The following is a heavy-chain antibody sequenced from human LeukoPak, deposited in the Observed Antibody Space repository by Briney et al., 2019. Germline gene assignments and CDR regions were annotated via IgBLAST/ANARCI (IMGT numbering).Heavy chain of an antibody. V-gene: IGHV4-39*01. D-gene: IGHD4/OR15-4a*01. J-gene: IGHJ6*02. Sequence: SETLSLTCTVSGGSISGYYWDWIRQPPGKGLEWIGSLHYSGSTWYNPALKSRVTISVDTSKNQFSLKVRSVSATDMAVYYCARRGSGNGDTYAGMDVWGQGTTVTVSS. CDR3: ARRGSGNGDTYAGMDV. CDR1: GGSISGYY. CDR2: LHYSGST.